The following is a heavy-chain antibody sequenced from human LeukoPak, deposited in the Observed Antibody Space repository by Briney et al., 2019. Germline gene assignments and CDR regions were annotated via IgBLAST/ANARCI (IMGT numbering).Heavy chain of an antibody. V-gene: IGHV4-31*03. CDR3: ARLYDSSGYSSGDQYFQH. CDR2: IYYSGST. D-gene: IGHD3-22*01. CDR1: GGSISSGGYY. J-gene: IGHJ1*01. Sequence: SETLSLTCTVSGGSISSGGYYWSWIRQHPGKGLEWIGYIYYSGSTYYNPSLKSRVTISVDTSENQFSLKLSSVTAADTAVYYCARLYDSSGYSSGDQYFQHWGQGTLVTVSS.